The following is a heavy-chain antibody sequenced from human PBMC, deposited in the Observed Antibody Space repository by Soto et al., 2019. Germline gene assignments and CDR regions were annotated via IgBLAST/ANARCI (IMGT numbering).Heavy chain of an antibody. D-gene: IGHD4-17*01. CDR3: ARDPTYYYYYGMDV. CDR2: ISSSSSTI. CDR1: GFTFSSYS. J-gene: IGHJ6*02. V-gene: IGHV3-48*02. Sequence: DVQLVESGGGLVQPGGSLRLSCAASGFTFSSYSMNWVRQAPGKGLEWVSYISSSSSTIYYADSVKGRFTISRDNAKNSLYLQMNSLRDEDTAVYYCARDPTYYYYYGMDVWGQGTTVTVSS.